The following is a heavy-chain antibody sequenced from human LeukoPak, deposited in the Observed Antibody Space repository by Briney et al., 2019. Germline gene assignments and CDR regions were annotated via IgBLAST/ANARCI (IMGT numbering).Heavy chain of an antibody. CDR3: TRGLYSGYRSHNWFDP. CDR1: GFTLSEDY. Sequence: GGSLRLSCTASGFTLSEDYIDWVRQAPGKGLEWVGRSRNKANSYTTEYAASVKGRFTISRDDSKNLLSLQMNSLRTEDTAFYYCTRGLYSGYRSHNWFDPWGQGTLVTVSS. J-gene: IGHJ5*02. D-gene: IGHD5-12*01. CDR2: SRNKANSYTT. V-gene: IGHV3-72*01.